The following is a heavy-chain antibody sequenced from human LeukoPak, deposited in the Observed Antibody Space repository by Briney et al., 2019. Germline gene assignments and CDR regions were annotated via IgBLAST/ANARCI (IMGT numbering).Heavy chain of an antibody. CDR2: ISSSSSYI. CDR1: GFTFSSYS. V-gene: IGHV3-21*01. J-gene: IGHJ5*02. Sequence: GGSLRLSCAASGFTFSSYSMNWVRHAPGKGLEWVSSISSSSSYIYYADSVKGRFTISRDNAKNSLYLQMNSLRAEDTAVYYCARLAGPNDNYYDSSGMSIWFDPWGQGTLVTVSS. D-gene: IGHD3-22*01. CDR3: ARLAGPNDNYYDSSGMSIWFDP.